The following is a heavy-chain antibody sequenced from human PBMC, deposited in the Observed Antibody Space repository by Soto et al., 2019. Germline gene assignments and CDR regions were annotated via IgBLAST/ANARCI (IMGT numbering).Heavy chain of an antibody. J-gene: IGHJ6*02. CDR3: VRDRDTYGSGMMDV. D-gene: IGHD3-10*01. V-gene: IGHV3-74*01. Sequence: EMQLVESGGGLVQPGGSLRLSCAASGFTFSTFWMHWVRQAPGKGLMWVSRIKSDGSSTSNADSVKGRFIISRDNAKNTLYLQMNSLRGEDTAVYYCVRDRDTYGSGMMDVWGLGTTVTVSS. CDR1: GFTFSTFW. CDR2: IKSDGSST.